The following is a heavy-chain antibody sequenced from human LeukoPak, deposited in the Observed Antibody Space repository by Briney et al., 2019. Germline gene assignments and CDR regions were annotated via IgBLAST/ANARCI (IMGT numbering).Heavy chain of an antibody. V-gene: IGHV3-23*01. J-gene: IGHJ6*02. CDR3: ARKVYYYYGMDV. CDR1: GFTFSSYA. CDR2: ISGSGGST. Sequence: GGSLSLSCAASGFTFSSYAMSWVRQAPGKGLEWVSAISGSGGSTYYADSVKGRFTISRDNSKNTLYLQMNSLRAEDTAVYYCARKVYYYYGMDVWGQGTTVTVSS.